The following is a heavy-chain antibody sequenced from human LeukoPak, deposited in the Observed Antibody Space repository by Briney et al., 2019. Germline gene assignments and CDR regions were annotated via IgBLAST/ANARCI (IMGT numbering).Heavy chain of an antibody. CDR2: IRYDGSNK. CDR3: ARGSWYRGIVLFRH. Sequence: PGGSLRLSCAASGFTVSSNYMSWVRQAPGKGLEWVAFIRYDGSNKYYADSVKGRFTISRDNSKNTLYLQMNSLRAEDTAVYYCARGSWYRGIVLFRHWGQGTLVTVSS. CDR1: GFTVSSNY. D-gene: IGHD1-26*01. V-gene: IGHV3-30*02. J-gene: IGHJ1*01.